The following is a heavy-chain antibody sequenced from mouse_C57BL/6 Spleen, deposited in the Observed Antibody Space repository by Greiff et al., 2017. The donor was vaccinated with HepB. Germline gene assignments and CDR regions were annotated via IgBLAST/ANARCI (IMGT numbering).Heavy chain of an antibody. Sequence: VQLQQSGPELVKPGASVKIPCKASGYTFTDYNMDWVKQSHGKSLEWIGDINPNNGGTIYNQKFKGKATLTVDKSSSTAYMELRSLTSEDTAVYYCAREGNLDWFAYWGQGTLVTVSA. CDR2: INPNNGGT. V-gene: IGHV1-18*01. CDR1: GYTFTDYN. J-gene: IGHJ3*01. CDR3: AREGNLDWFAY.